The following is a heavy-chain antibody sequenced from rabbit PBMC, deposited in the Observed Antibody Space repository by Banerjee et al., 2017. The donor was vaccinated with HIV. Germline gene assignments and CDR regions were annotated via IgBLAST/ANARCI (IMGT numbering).Heavy chain of an antibody. CDR3: ARDLAGVIGWNFNL. V-gene: IGHV1S8*01. D-gene: IGHD4-1*01. J-gene: IGHJ4*01. Sequence: STDYASWVSGRFTISLDNAQNTVFLQMTSLTAADTATYFCARDLAGVIGWNFNLWGPGTLVTVS. CDR2: ST.